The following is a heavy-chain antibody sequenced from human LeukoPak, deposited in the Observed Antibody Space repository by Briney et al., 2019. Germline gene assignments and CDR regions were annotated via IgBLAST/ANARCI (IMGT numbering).Heavy chain of an antibody. V-gene: IGHV7-4-1*02. CDR1: GYTFTSYP. CDR2: INTNTGNP. CDR3: ASGESGYDVDY. D-gene: IGHD5-12*01. Sequence: ASVKVSCKASGYTFTSYPINWVRQAPGQGLEWMGWINTNTGNPTYAQGFTGRFVFSLDTSVSTAYLQISSLKAEDTAVYYCASGESGYDVDYWGQGTLVTVSS. J-gene: IGHJ4*02.